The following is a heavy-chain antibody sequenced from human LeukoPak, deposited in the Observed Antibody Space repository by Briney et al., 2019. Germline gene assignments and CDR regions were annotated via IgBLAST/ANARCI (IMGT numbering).Heavy chain of an antibody. CDR1: GGTFSSYA. J-gene: IGHJ4*02. V-gene: IGHV1-2*02. Sequence: ASVKVSCKASGGTFSSYAISWVRQAPGQGLEWMGWINPNSGGTKYAQKFQGRVTMTRDTSISTAYMELSRLRSDDTAVYYCARDHSSGSYEDWGQGTLVTVSS. CDR2: INPNSGGT. D-gene: IGHD1-26*01. CDR3: ARDHSSGSYED.